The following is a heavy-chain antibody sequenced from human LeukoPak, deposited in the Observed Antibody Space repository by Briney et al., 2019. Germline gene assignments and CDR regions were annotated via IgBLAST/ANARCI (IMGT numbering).Heavy chain of an antibody. Sequence: SETLSLXCTVSGGSISSYYWSWIRQPPGKGLEWIGYIYYSGSTNYNPSLKSRVTISVDTSKNQFSLKLSSVTAADTAVYYCARSRSGYYPWGQGTLVTVSS. CDR2: IYYSGST. CDR3: ARSRSGYYP. J-gene: IGHJ5*02. CDR1: GGSISSYY. D-gene: IGHD3-22*01. V-gene: IGHV4-59*01.